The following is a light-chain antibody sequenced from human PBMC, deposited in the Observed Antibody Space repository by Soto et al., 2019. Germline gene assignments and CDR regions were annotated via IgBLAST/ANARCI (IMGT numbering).Light chain of an antibody. CDR2: DVS. CDR1: SSDVGGYNY. Sequence: QSVLTQPASVSGSPGQSITISCTGTSSDVGGYNYVSWYQQHPGKAPKLMIYDVSNRPSGVSNHFPGSKSGNTASLTISGLQAEDEADYYCSSYTSSSTRVFGTGTKVTVL. V-gene: IGLV2-14*01. J-gene: IGLJ1*01. CDR3: SSYTSSSTRV.